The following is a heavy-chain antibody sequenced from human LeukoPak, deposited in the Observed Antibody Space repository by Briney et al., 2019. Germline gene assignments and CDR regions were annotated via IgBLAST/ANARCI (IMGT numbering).Heavy chain of an antibody. CDR3: ARLYSSGWPLECMDV. CDR2: INPSGGST. V-gene: IGHV1-46*01. CDR1: GYTFTTDY. J-gene: IGHJ6*02. D-gene: IGHD6-19*01. Sequence: ASVKVSCKASGYTFTTDYIHWVRQAPGQGLEWMGIINPSGGSTTYAQKFQGRVIMTGDTSTSTAYMDLRSLRSDDTAVYYCARLYSSGWPLECMDVWGQGTTVTVSS.